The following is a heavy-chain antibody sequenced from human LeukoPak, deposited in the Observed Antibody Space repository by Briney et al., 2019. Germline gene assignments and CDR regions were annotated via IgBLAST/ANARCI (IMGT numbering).Heavy chain of an antibody. CDR2: INHSGST. Sequence: PSETLSLTCAVYGGSFSGYYWSWIRQPPGEGLEWIGEINHSGSTNYNPSLKSRVTISVDTSKNQFSLKLSSVTAADTAVYYCARGNEFGETYHHWGQGTLVTVSS. J-gene: IGHJ5*02. D-gene: IGHD3-10*01. V-gene: IGHV4-34*01. CDR1: GGSFSGYY. CDR3: ARGNEFGETYHH.